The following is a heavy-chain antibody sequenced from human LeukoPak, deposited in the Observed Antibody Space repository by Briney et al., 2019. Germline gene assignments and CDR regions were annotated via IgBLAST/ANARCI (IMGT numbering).Heavy chain of an antibody. CDR3: ARASKTGDLWY. Sequence: SETLSLTCTVSGGSISNYYWSWIRQPAGKGLEWIGRIYISGSINYNPPLKSRLTMSGDTSKNQISLKLKSVTAADTAVYYCARASKTGDLWYWGQGTLVTVSS. CDR2: IYISGSI. CDR1: GGSISNYY. V-gene: IGHV4-4*07. J-gene: IGHJ4*02. D-gene: IGHD7-27*01.